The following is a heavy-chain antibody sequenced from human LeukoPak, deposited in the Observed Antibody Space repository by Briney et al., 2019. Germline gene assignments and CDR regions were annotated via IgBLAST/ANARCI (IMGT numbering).Heavy chain of an antibody. Sequence: PSETLSLTCAVSGASMSGYFWSWIRQPAGKGLEWIGRIYSSGNTNYNPSLKSRVTVSVDTSKNQFSLILRSVTAADMAVYYCARDSSGYRGYDPWTFDCWGQGTLVSVSS. V-gene: IGHV4-4*07. CDR1: GASMSGYF. D-gene: IGHD5-12*01. CDR2: IYSSGNT. J-gene: IGHJ4*02. CDR3: ARDSSGYRGYDPWTFDC.